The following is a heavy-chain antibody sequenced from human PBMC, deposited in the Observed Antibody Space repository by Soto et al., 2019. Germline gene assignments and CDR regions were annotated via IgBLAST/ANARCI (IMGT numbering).Heavy chain of an antibody. Sequence: QITLKESGPTLVKPTQPLTLTCTFSGFSLSSTRMAVGWIRQPPGKALEWLALIYWDDDKRYSPFLKSRLTITNDASINQVVLTMSNMDPVDTARYYCAHIVVAGLGYYFDYWGQGTLVTVSS. CDR2: IYWDDDK. CDR3: AHIVVAGLGYYFDY. V-gene: IGHV2-5*02. J-gene: IGHJ4*02. CDR1: GFSLSSTRMA. D-gene: IGHD6-19*01.